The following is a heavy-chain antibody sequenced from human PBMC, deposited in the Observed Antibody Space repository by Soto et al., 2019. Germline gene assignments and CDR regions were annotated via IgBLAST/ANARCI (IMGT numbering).Heavy chain of an antibody. CDR2: IYYSGST. CDR1: GGSISSSSYY. D-gene: IGHD3-10*01. Sequence: SETLSLTCTVSGGSISSSSYYWGWIRQPPGKGLEWIGSIYYSGSTYYNPSLKSRVTISVDASKNQFSLKLSSVTAADTAVYYCARNYGSGSYYNIPLSYYYYGMDVWGQGTTVTVSS. CDR3: ARNYGSGSYYNIPLSYYYYGMDV. V-gene: IGHV4-39*01. J-gene: IGHJ6*02.